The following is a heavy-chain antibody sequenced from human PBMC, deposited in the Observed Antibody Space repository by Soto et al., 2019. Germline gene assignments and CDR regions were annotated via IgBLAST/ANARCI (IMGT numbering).Heavy chain of an antibody. J-gene: IGHJ4*02. CDR1: GFTFSNYV. Sequence: EVHLLDSGGGLVQPGGSLRLSCAASGFTFSNYVMSWVRQAPGKGLEWVSSISGSGDNTYYADSVKGRFTISRDNSKNTLFLQMSRLRAEDTAVYYCAKLPLVRALGFDYWGQGTLVTVSS. CDR2: ISGSGDNT. CDR3: AKLPLVRALGFDY. D-gene: IGHD3-10*01. V-gene: IGHV3-23*01.